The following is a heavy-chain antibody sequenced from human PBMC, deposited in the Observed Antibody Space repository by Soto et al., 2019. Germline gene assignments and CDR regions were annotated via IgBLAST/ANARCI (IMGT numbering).Heavy chain of an antibody. CDR3: AIMARGTRAFEY. D-gene: IGHD2-8*01. CDR2: IYSNGGT. CDR1: GGSIRGYY. J-gene: IGHJ4*02. V-gene: IGHV4-59*08. Sequence: QVQLQESGPGLVKPSETLSLTCTVSGGSIRGYYWSWIRQPPGKGLEWIGDIYSNGGTNYTPSLRSPSTISVDATTKQISLNLNSVTAADTALYYFAIMARGTRAFEYWCQGTLVTVSS.